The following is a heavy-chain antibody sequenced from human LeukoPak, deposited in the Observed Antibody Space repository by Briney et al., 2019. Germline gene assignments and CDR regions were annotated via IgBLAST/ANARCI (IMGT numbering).Heavy chain of an antibody. D-gene: IGHD5-18*01. CDR2: IYYSGST. V-gene: IGHV4-39*07. J-gene: IGHJ4*02. CDR1: GGSISSSSYY. Sequence: SETLSLTCTVSGGSISSSSYYRGWIRQPPGKGLEWIGSIYYSGSTYYNPSLKSRVTISVDTSKNQFSLKLSSVTAADTAVYYCARVLNSYGPKYYFDYWGQGTLVTVSS. CDR3: ARVLNSYGPKYYFDY.